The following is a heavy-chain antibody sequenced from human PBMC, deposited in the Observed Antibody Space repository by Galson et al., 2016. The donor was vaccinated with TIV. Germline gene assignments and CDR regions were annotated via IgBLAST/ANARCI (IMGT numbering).Heavy chain of an antibody. CDR3: AKDHPSGGWPAFDY. V-gene: IGHV3-23*05. Sequence: SLRLSCAASGFTFSRYAMSWVRQSPGKGLEWVASVNNGNNPYYADSVKGRFTASRDNSNNIFYLQMNALRAEDSALYYCAKDHPSGGWPAFDYWGQGTLVSVSS. CDR2: VNNGNNP. J-gene: IGHJ4*02. CDR1: GFTFSRYA. D-gene: IGHD6-25*01.